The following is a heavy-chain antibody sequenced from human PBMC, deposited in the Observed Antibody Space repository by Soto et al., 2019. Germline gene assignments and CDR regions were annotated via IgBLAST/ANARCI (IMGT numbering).Heavy chain of an antibody. CDR3: ERDTGYDHDAFDI. CDR1: GYSFITSYH. Sequence: QVQLVQSGAEVKKPGASVKVSCKASGYSFITSYHMHWVRQAPGQGLEWMGIINPTGSMTRYSQKFQGRFTMSRVTSCSTDCMELSNLTFDDCAVLFCERDTGYDHDAFDIWGQGSKVTVYS. J-gene: IGHJ3*02. CDR2: INPTGSMT. V-gene: IGHV1-46*01. D-gene: IGHD5-12*01.